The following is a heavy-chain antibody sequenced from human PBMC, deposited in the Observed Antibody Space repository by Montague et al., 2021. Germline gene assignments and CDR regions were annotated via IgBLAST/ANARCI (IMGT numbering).Heavy chain of an antibody. CDR2: ISDIGNT. D-gene: IGHD6-19*01. CDR1: GGSISSYY. Sequence: SETLSLTCSVSGGSISSYYWSWIRQPPGKGLEWIGCISDIGNTIYNPSLKSRVTISVDTSKNQFSLKLHSVTTADTAVYYCARDFGLDSSGWYWVIYWGQGTLVSVSS. V-gene: IGHV4-59*01. J-gene: IGHJ4*02. CDR3: ARDFGLDSSGWYWVIY.